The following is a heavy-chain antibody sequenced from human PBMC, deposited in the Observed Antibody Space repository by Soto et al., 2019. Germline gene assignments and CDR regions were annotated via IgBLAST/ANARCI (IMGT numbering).Heavy chain of an antibody. D-gene: IGHD1-1*01. CDR1: GGSIRNGNYY. CDR3: AKNETTRPGFHP. V-gene: IGHV4-31*01. J-gene: IGHJ5*02. CDR2: IYYIGTT. Sequence: QVQLQESGPGLVTASQTLSLTCTVSGGSIRNGNYYWSWIRQLPGKGLEWIGNIYYIGTTSYNPSLKSQVTISIDTSKIQFSLELTSVLAADRAVYYCAKNETTRPGFHPCGQGTLVTVSS.